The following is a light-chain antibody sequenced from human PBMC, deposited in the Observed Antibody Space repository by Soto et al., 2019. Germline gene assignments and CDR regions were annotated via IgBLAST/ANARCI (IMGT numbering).Light chain of an antibody. CDR1: QGIRSA. V-gene: IGKV1-13*02. CDR3: QQYNSYSYT. CDR2: AAS. J-gene: IGKJ5*01. Sequence: AIQLTQSPSPLSASVGDRVTITCRASQGIRSALGWYQQKPGKVPKLLIYAASTLQSGVPSKFSGSGSGTDFTLTISSLQPDDFATYYCQQYNSYSYTFGQGTRLEIK.